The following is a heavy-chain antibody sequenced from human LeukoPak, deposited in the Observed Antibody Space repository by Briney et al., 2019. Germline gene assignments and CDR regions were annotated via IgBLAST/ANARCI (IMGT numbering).Heavy chain of an antibody. CDR1: GGSLHNYY. J-gene: IGHJ4*02. D-gene: IGHD3-16*01. V-gene: IGHV4-59*01. CDR3: ARDRALGSGKYYFDY. CDR2: IDYSGST. Sequence: SETLSLTCSVSGGSLHNYYWSWIRQPPGKGLEWVGYIDYSGSTNYNPSLKSRVTISVDTSQNQFSLKLSSVTAADTAVYYCARDRALGSGKYYFDYWGQGTLVTVSA.